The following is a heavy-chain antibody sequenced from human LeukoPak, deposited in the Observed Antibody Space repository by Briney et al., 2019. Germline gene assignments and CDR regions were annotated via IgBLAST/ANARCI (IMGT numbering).Heavy chain of an antibody. J-gene: IGHJ4*02. CDR1: GFTFTNYA. V-gene: IGHV3-30-3*01. Sequence: GGSLRLSCAASGFTFTNYAMHWVRQAPGKGLEWVALMSYDGSNKFYADSVKGRFTISRDNSKSTLYLQMNSLKAEDTAVYYCARGGVTTMTLRDLWLDYWGQGTLVTVSS. CDR2: MSYDGSNK. D-gene: IGHD4-17*01. CDR3: ARGGVTTMTLRDLWLDY.